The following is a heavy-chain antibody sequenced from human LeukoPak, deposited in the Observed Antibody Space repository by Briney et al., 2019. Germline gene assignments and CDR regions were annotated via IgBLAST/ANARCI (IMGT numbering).Heavy chain of an antibody. CDR3: ARVLGASYYYYYMDV. V-gene: IGHV4-59*01. CDR1: GVSISSYY. D-gene: IGHD1-26*01. J-gene: IGHJ6*03. Sequence: KPSETLSLTCTGSGVSISSYYWSWIRQPPGKGLEWIGYIYYSGSTNYNPSLKSRVTISVDTSKNQFSLKLSSVTAADTAVYYCARVLGASYYYYYMDVWGKGTTVTVSS. CDR2: IYYSGST.